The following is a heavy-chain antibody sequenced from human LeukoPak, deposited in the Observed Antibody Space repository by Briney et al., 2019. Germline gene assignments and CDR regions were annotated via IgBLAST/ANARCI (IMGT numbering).Heavy chain of an antibody. V-gene: IGHV3-13*01. D-gene: IGHD3-10*01. CDR1: GFTFSSYD. J-gene: IGHJ5*02. CDR2: IGTAVDT. CDR3: ARGVRITMVRGVMEGWFDP. Sequence: GGSLRLSCAASGFTFSSYDMHWVRQATGKGLEWVSAIGTAVDTYYPGSVEGRFTISRENAKNSLYLQMNSLRAGDTAVYYCARGVRITMVRGVMEGWFDPWGQGTLVTVSS.